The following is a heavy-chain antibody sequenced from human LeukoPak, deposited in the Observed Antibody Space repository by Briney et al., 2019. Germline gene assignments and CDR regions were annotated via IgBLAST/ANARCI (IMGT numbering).Heavy chain of an antibody. CDR1: GGTFSSYA. J-gene: IGHJ6*04. CDR3: ARDLRGAYSYGAPYYYYGMDV. CDR2: IIPILGTA. Sequence: SVKVSCKASGGTFSSYAISWVRQAPGQGLEWMGGIIPILGTANYAQKFQGRVTITADESTSTAYMELSSLRSEDTAVYYCARDLRGAYSYGAPYYYYGMDVWGKGTTVTVSS. V-gene: IGHV1-69*13. D-gene: IGHD5-18*01.